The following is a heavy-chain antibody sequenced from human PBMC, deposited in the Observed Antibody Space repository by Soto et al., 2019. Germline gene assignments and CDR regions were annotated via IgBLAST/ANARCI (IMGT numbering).Heavy chain of an antibody. CDR1: GFSFSTYA. D-gene: IGHD3-10*01. CDR3: ARDGGGFGELLLNSYDAFDL. V-gene: IGHV3-30*04. J-gene: IGHJ3*01. CDR2: ISYDGSNA. Sequence: AGGSLRLSCTASGFSFSTYAMYWVRQAPGKGLEWVAIISYDGSNAQYADSVKGRFTVARDNSKNTLYLQMHSLTAEDTAVYYCARDGGGFGELLLNSYDAFDLWGQGKLVTVSS.